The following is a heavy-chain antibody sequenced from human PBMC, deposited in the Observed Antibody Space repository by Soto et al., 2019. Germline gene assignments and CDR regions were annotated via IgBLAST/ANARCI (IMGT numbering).Heavy chain of an antibody. Sequence: QVQLVQSGAEVKKPGSSVKVSCKASGGTFSSYTISWVRQAPGQGLEWMGRIIPILGIANYAQKFQGRVTIPVESSTXTAYMELSSLRSEDTAVYYCARDWAARDGYGGTDYWGQGTLVTVSS. J-gene: IGHJ4*02. CDR1: GGTFSSYT. CDR3: ARDWAARDGYGGTDY. CDR2: IIPILGIA. V-gene: IGHV1-69*08. D-gene: IGHD5-12*01.